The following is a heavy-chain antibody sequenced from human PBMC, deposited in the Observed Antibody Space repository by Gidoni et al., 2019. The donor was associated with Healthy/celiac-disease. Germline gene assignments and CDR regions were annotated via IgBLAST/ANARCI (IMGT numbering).Heavy chain of an antibody. CDR1: GYTFTSYD. D-gene: IGHD3-3*01. Sequence: QVQLVQSGAEVKKPGASVKVSCTASGYTFTSYDINWVRQATGQGLEWMGWMNPNSGNTGYAQKFQGRVTMTRNTSISTAYMELSSLRSEDTAVYYCARAPWAITIFGVAPFDYWGQGTLVTVSS. V-gene: IGHV1-8*01. CDR3: ARAPWAITIFGVAPFDY. J-gene: IGHJ4*02. CDR2: MNPNSGNT.